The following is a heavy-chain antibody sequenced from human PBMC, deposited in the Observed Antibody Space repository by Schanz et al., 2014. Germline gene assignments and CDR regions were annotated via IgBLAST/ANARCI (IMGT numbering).Heavy chain of an antibody. D-gene: IGHD2-2*01. CDR2: IYTGGST. Sequence: QVQLQESGPGLVKPSQTLSLTCTVSGDSISSYSYYWTWIRQPAGKGLEWIGRIYTGGSTIYNPSLKSRVTIQVATSKSQSSLKLSSVTAADTAVYYCASETVQYCDSTTCYESGYIDYWGQGTPVTVSS. J-gene: IGHJ4*02. CDR1: GDSISSYSYY. CDR3: ASETVQYCDSTTCYESGYIDY. V-gene: IGHV4-61*02.